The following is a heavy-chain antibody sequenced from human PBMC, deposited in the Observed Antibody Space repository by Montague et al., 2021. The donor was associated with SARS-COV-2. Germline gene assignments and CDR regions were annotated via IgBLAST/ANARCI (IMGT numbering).Heavy chain of an antibody. J-gene: IGHJ3*02. CDR2: ISETGSYT. D-gene: IGHD6-6*01. Sequence: SLRLSCAGTGFRFSGYSMNWVRQAPGKGLEWVSSISETGSYTYYADSVKGRFTISRDNSKNTLYLQMNSLRAEDTAVYYCARDAEGIAARRSDAFDIWGQGTMVTVSS. CDR1: GFRFSGYS. V-gene: IGHV3-21*04. CDR3: ARDAEGIAARRSDAFDI.